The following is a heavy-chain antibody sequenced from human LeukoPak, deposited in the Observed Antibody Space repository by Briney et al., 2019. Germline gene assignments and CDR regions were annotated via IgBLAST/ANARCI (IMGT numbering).Heavy chain of an antibody. CDR1: GYTLTELS. CDR3: ATNVDGYVAPLFDY. Sequence: GSSVKVSCKVSGYTLTELSMHWVRQAPGKGLEWMGGFDPEDGETIYAQKFQGRVTMTEDTSTDTAYMELSSLRSEDTAVYYCATNVDGYVAPLFDYWGQGTLVTVSS. CDR2: FDPEDGET. V-gene: IGHV1-24*01. D-gene: IGHD5-24*01. J-gene: IGHJ4*02.